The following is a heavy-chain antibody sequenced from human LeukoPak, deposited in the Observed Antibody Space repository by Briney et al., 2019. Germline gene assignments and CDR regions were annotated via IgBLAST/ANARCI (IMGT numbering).Heavy chain of an antibody. CDR2: INPNSGGT. Sequence: ASVKVSCKASGYTFTGYYMHWVRQAPGQGLEWMGWINPNSGGTNYAQKFQGRVTMTRDTSISTAYMELSRLRSDDTAVYYCASVYCSSTSCYMGAFDYWGQGTLVTVSS. J-gene: IGHJ4*02. D-gene: IGHD2-2*02. CDR1: GYTFTGYY. V-gene: IGHV1-2*02. CDR3: ASVYCSSTSCYMGAFDY.